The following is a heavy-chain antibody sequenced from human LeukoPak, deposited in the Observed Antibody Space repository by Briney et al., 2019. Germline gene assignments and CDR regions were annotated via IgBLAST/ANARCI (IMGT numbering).Heavy chain of an antibody. CDR3: ARESERNDGWFDP. D-gene: IGHD1-1*01. Sequence: ASVTVSCTASGYTFRSHDINWVRQATGQGLEWMGWVSPKTGRTGYAQKFQGRVYMTTNASLSTAYMELSSLRSDDTAVYFCARESERNDGWFDPWGQGTLVTVSS. CDR1: GYTFRSHD. CDR2: VSPKTGRT. J-gene: IGHJ5*02. V-gene: IGHV1-8*01.